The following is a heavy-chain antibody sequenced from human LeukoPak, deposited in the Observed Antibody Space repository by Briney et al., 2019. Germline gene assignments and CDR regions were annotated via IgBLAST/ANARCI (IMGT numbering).Heavy chain of an antibody. V-gene: IGHV1-46*01. J-gene: IGHJ5*02. CDR2: INPSGGST. D-gene: IGHD2-2*02. CDR3: AREEEIVVVPAAIWFDP. CDR1: GYTFASYY. Sequence: ASVKVSCKASGYTFASYYMHWVRQAPGQGLEWMGIINPSGGSTSYAQKFQGRVTMTRDTSTSTVYMELSSLRSEDTAVYYCAREEEIVVVPAAIWFDPWGQGTLVTVSS.